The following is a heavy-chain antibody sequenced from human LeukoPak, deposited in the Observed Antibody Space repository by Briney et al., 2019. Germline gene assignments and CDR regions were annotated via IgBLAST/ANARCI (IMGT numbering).Heavy chain of an antibody. CDR2: ISSSSSYI. J-gene: IGHJ3*02. V-gene: IGHV3-21*01. D-gene: IGHD3-9*01. CDR3: ARGLNYDILTGSPDAFDI. Sequence: GGSLRLSCAASGFTFSSYSMNWVRQAPGKGLEWVSSISSSSSYIYYADSVKGRSTISRDNAKNSLYLQMNSLRAEDTAVYYCARGLNYDILTGSPDAFDIWGQGTMVTVSS. CDR1: GFTFSSYS.